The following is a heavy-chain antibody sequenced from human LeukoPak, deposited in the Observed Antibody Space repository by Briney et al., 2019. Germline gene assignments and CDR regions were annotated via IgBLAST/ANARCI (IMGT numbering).Heavy chain of an antibody. Sequence: GASVKVSCKASGYTFTSYYMHWVRQATGQGLEWMGWMNPNSGNTGYAQKFQGRVTMTRNTSISTAYMELSSLRSEDTAVYYCARGSIAVDAFDIWGQGTMVTVSS. J-gene: IGHJ3*02. CDR3: ARGSIAVDAFDI. CDR2: MNPNSGNT. V-gene: IGHV1-8*02. D-gene: IGHD6-19*01. CDR1: GYTFTSYY.